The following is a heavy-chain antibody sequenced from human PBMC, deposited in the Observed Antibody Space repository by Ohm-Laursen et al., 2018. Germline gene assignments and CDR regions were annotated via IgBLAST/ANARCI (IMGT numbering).Heavy chain of an antibody. V-gene: IGHV4-38-2*01. CDR3: ARGLWWFDP. J-gene: IGHJ5*02. Sequence: GTLSLTCAVSGYSISSGYFWGWIRQPPGKGLEWIGPIYHSGSTYYNPSLKSRVTISVDTSKNQFSLKLSSATAADTALYYCARGLWWFDPWGQGTLVTVSS. CDR1: GYSISSGYF. CDR2: IYHSGST.